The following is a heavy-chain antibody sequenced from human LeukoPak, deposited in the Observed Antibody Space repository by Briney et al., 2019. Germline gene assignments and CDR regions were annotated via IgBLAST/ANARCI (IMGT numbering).Heavy chain of an antibody. CDR3: ARSWELYYFDY. J-gene: IGHJ4*02. CDR2: IYDSGST. D-gene: IGHD4-23*01. CDR1: GGSISSYY. V-gene: IGHV4-59*01. Sequence: SETLSLTCTVSGGSISSYYWSWIRQPPGKGLEWIGYIYDSGSTSYNPSLKNRVTISVDTSKNQFSLKLSSVTAADTAVYNCARSWELYYFDYWGQGTLVTVSS.